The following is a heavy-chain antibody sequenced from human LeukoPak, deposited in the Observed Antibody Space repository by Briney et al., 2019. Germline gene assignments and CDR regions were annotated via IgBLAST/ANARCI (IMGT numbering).Heavy chain of an antibody. CDR1: GFTFSSYW. J-gene: IGHJ4*02. Sequence: GGSLRLSCAASGFTFSSYWMSWVRQAPGKGLEWVANIKHDGSEKYYVDSVKGRFTISRDNAKNSLYLQMNSLRAEDTAVYYCARDTDSEGYCSGGSCYPQNPFDYWGQGTLVTVSS. CDR2: IKHDGSEK. V-gene: IGHV3-7*01. CDR3: ARDTDSEGYCSGGSCYPQNPFDY. D-gene: IGHD2-15*01.